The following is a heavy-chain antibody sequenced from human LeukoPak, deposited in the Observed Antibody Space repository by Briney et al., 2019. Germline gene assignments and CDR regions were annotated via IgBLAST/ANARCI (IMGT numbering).Heavy chain of an antibody. V-gene: IGHV4-61*01. CDR2: ILYTGGT. Sequence: SETLSLTCTVSGGSISSSNSYWNWIRQPPGKGLEWIGCILYTGGTNYNPSLKSRVTISVDTSKNQFALKLSSVTAADTAVYYCARGNGWYYYWGQGTLVTVSS. CDR1: GGSISSSNSY. CDR3: ARGNGWYYY. J-gene: IGHJ4*02. D-gene: IGHD6-19*01.